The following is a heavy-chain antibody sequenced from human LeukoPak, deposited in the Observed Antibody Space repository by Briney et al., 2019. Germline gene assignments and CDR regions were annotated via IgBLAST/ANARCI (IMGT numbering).Heavy chain of an antibody. D-gene: IGHD3-3*01. CDR2: IHHAGAT. Sequence: SETLSLTCTVSDYYISSGHYWGWIRQPPGKGLEWIGNIHHAGATYYNPSLKSRVTISVDTSKNQFSLKLSSVTAADTAVYYCARDPTGLLHPPYWGQGTLVTVSS. J-gene: IGHJ4*02. V-gene: IGHV4-38-2*02. CDR1: DYYISSGHY. CDR3: ARDPTGLLHPPY.